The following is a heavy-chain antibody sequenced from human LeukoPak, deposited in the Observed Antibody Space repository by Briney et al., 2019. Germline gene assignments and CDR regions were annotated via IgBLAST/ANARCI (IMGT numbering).Heavy chain of an antibody. Sequence: PGRSLRLSCAASGFTFDDYAMHWVRQAPGKGLVWVSRINSDGSSTSYADSVKGRFTISRDNAKNTLYLQMNSLRAEDTAVYYCARDRCSSTSCLTSDSSSGAFDIWGQGTMVTVSS. CDR1: GFTFDDYA. J-gene: IGHJ3*02. CDR2: INSDGSST. CDR3: ARDRCSSTSCLTSDSSSGAFDI. V-gene: IGHV3-74*01. D-gene: IGHD2-2*01.